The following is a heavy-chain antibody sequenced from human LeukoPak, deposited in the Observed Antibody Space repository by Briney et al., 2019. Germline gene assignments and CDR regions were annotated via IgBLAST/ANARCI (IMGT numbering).Heavy chain of an antibody. D-gene: IGHD2-2*01. J-gene: IGHJ4*02. CDR2: ISYDGSNK. CDR3: ARGRKFVEDIVVVPADPPFDY. V-gene: IGHV3-30-3*01. CDR1: GFTFSSYA. Sequence: PGGSLRLSCAASGFTFSSYAMHWVRQAPGKGLEWVAVISYDGSNKYYADSVKGRFTISRDNSKNTLYLQMNSLRAEDTAVYYCARGRKFVEDIVVVPADPPFDYWGQGILVTVSS.